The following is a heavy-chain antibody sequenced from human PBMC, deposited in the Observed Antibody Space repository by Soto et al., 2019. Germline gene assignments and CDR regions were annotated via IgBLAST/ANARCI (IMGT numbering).Heavy chain of an antibody. CDR1: GVSISSGDYY. CDR2: IYYSENT. CDR3: ARDRPAGIAAAGTGWFDP. Sequence: SETLSLTCTVSGVSISSGDYYWSWIRQTPGKGLEWIGYIYYSENTYYNPSLKSRVAISGDTSKNQFSLKLSSVTAADTAVYYCARDRPAGIAAAGTGWFDPWGQGTLVTVSS. D-gene: IGHD6-13*01. V-gene: IGHV4-30-4*01. J-gene: IGHJ5*02.